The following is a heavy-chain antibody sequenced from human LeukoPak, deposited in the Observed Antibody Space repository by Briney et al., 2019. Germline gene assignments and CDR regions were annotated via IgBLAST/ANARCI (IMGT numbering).Heavy chain of an antibody. CDR3: ARQYSNSPYYYYYYMDV. D-gene: IGHD4-11*01. Sequence: SETLSLTCAVYGGSFSGYYWSWIRQPPGKGLEWIGEINHSGSTNYNPSLKSRVTISVDTSKNQFSLELSSVTAADTAVYYCARQYSNSPYYYYYYMDVWGKGTTVTVSS. J-gene: IGHJ6*03. V-gene: IGHV4-34*01. CDR1: GGSFSGYY. CDR2: INHSGST.